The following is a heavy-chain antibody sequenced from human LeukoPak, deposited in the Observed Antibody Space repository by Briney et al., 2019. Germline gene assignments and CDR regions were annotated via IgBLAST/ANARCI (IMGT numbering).Heavy chain of an antibody. D-gene: IGHD3-10*01. Sequence: SETLSLTCAVYGGSSSGYYWSWIRQPPGKGLEWIGEINHSGSTNYNPSLKSRVTISVDTSKNQFSLKLSSVTAADTAVYYCARGTHYYGSGSYYGYWGQGTLVTVSS. CDR1: GGSSSGYY. J-gene: IGHJ4*02. CDR2: INHSGST. V-gene: IGHV4-34*01. CDR3: ARGTHYYGSGSYYGY.